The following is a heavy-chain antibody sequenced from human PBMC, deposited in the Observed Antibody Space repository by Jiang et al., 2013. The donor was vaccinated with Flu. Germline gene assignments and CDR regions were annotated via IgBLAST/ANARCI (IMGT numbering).Heavy chain of an antibody. J-gene: IGHJ3*01. CDR1: TFANFW. CDR3: ARQRGSGSYYRPNAFDL. V-gene: IGHV5-51*01. D-gene: IGHD3-10*01. CDR2: IYPADSDT. Sequence: TFANFWIGWVRQMPGKGLEWMGIIYPADSDTRYSPSFQGQFTISADKSITTAYLQWSSLRASDTAMYYCARQRGSGSYYRPNAFDLWGQGTMVTVSS.